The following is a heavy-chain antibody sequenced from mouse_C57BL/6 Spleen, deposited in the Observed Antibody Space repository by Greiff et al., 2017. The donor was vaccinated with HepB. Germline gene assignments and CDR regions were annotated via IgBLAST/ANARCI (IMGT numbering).Heavy chain of an antibody. Sequence: ESGPGLVKPSQSLSLTCSVTGYSITSGYYWNWIRQFPGNKLEWMGYISYDGSNNYNPSLKNRISITRDTSKNQCFLKLNSVTTEDTATYYCARDYGSSYFDYWGQGTTLTVSS. V-gene: IGHV3-6*01. CDR1: GYSITSGYY. D-gene: IGHD1-1*01. CDR2: ISYDGSN. CDR3: ARDYGSSYFDY. J-gene: IGHJ2*01.